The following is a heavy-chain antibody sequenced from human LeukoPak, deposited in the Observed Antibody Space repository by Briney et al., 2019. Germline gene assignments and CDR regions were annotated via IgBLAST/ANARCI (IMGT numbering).Heavy chain of an antibody. CDR1: GHTFTNYW. CDR3: ARRGGSSWYYFDY. CDR2: IYPDDSDS. V-gene: IGHV5-51*01. J-gene: IGHJ4*02. D-gene: IGHD6-13*01. Sequence: GESLKISCKGSGHTFTNYWIGWVRQMPGKGLEWMGIIYPDDSDSRYSPSFQGRVTISADKSITTAYLQWSSLKASDTAMYYCARRGGSSWYYFDYWGQGTLVTVSS.